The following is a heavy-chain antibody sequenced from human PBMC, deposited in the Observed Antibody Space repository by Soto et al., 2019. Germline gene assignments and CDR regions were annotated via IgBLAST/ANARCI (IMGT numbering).Heavy chain of an antibody. CDR3: ASNSRRYFHDLDY. CDR2: MSPSGST. CDR1: GYTFTSYH. Sequence: VASGKVSCKDSGYTFTSYHMHWVRQAPGQGLEWMGIMSPSGSTSYAQKFQGRVTMTRDTSTSKVYMELSSLRSEDTAVYYCASNSRRYFHDLDYWGQ. D-gene: IGHD1-1*01. V-gene: IGHV1-46*03. J-gene: IGHJ4*01.